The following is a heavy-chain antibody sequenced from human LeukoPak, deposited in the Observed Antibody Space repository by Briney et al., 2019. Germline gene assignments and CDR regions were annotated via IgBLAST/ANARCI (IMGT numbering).Heavy chain of an antibody. CDR3: ASLSSGWY. CDR2: IRYDGSNK. J-gene: IGHJ4*02. D-gene: IGHD6-19*01. CDR1: GFTFSSYG. Sequence: PGGSLRLSCAASGFTFSSYGMHWVRQAPGKGLEWVAFIRYDGSNKYYADSVKGRFIISRDNAKNSLYLQMNTLRAEDTAVYYCASLSSGWYWGQGTLVTVSS. V-gene: IGHV3-30*02.